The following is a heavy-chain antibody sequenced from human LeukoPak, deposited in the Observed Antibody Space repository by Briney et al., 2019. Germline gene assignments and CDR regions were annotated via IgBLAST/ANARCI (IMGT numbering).Heavy chain of an antibody. CDR3: ARVHYDSSGYSVFDY. J-gene: IGHJ4*02. Sequence: GRSLRLSCAASGFTFSIYAMHWVRQAPGKGLEWVAVISYDGSNEYYADSVKGRFTISRDNSKNTLYLQMNSLRAEDTAVYYCARVHYDSSGYSVFDYWGQGTLVTVSS. V-gene: IGHV3-30-3*01. D-gene: IGHD3-22*01. CDR1: GFTFSIYA. CDR2: ISYDGSNE.